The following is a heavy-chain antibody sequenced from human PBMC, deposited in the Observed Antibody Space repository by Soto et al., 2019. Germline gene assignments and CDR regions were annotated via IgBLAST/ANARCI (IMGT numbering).Heavy chain of an antibody. CDR1: GYTFTGYD. D-gene: IGHD3-3*01. V-gene: IGHV1-8*01. CDR2: MNPNSGNT. Sequence: GASVKVSCKASGYTFTGYDINWVRQATGQGLEWMGWMNPNSGNTGYAQKFQGIVTMTRNTSISTAYMELSSLRSEDTAVYYCARGYYYDFCSGYYSWFDPWGQGTLVTVSS. J-gene: IGHJ5*02. CDR3: ARGYYYDFCSGYYSWFDP.